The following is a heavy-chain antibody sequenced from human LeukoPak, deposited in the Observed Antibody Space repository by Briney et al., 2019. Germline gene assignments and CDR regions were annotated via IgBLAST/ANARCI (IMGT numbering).Heavy chain of an antibody. J-gene: IGHJ4*02. CDR1: GGSISSGDYY. Sequence: SQTLSLTCTVSGGSISSGDYYWSWIRQPPGKGLEWIGYIYYSGSTYYNPSLKSRVTISVDTPKNQFSLKLSSVTAADTAVYYCARETGYYSGNYFDYWGQGTLVTVSS. D-gene: IGHD3-9*01. CDR3: ARETGYYSGNYFDY. V-gene: IGHV4-31*03. CDR2: IYYSGST.